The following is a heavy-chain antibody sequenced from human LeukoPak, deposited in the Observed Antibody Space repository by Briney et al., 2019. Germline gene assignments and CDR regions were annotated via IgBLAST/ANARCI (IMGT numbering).Heavy chain of an antibody. CDR3: ARIKLDGDSSDWFRADH. D-gene: IGHD6-19*01. J-gene: IGHJ4*02. Sequence: GASAKVSCKASGYTFTNYGINWVRQAPGQGLEWMGWISPYNGNKKYAQKVEGRVTMTTNTSTNTAYMELRSLRSDDTATYYCARIKLDGDSSDWFRADHWGQGTLVTVSS. CDR2: ISPYNGNK. CDR1: GYTFTNYG. V-gene: IGHV1-18*01.